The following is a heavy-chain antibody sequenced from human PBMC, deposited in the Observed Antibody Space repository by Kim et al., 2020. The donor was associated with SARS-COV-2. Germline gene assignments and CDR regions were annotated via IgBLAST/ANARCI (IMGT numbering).Heavy chain of an antibody. Sequence: YNAYAVSVKSRLTVNPDTSKNQCSLQLNSVTPEDTAVYYCARDSSWYFDYWGQGTLVTVSS. D-gene: IGHD6-13*01. V-gene: IGHV6-1*01. J-gene: IGHJ4*02. CDR3: ARDSSWYFDY. CDR2: YN.